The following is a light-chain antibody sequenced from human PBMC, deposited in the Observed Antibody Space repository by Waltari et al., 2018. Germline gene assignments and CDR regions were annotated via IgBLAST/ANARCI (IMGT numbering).Light chain of an antibody. CDR1: SSNIGSNT. Sequence: QSVLTQPPSASGTPGQWATISCSGSSSNIGSNTVNWYQQLPGTAPQLLSYSNNARPSGVPDRFSGSKAGTSASLAISGLQSEEEAYYDCAAWEDSLNGRGVFGGGTKLTVL. CDR3: AAWEDSLNGRGV. J-gene: IGLJ2*01. CDR2: SNN. V-gene: IGLV1-44*01.